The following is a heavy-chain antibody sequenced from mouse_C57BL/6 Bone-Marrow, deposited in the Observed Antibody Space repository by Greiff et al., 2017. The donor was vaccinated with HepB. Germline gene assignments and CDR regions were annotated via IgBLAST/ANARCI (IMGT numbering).Heavy chain of an antibody. D-gene: IGHD1-1*01. J-gene: IGHJ3*01. V-gene: IGHV1-19*01. Sequence: EVQLQQSGPVLVKPGASVKMSCKASGYTFTDYYMNWVKQSHGKSLEWIGVINPYNGGTSYNQKFKGKATLTVDKSSSTAYMELNSLTSEDSAVYYCARLGEILGSSYWFAYWGQGTLVTVSA. CDR3: ARLGEILGSSYWFAY. CDR2: INPYNGGT. CDR1: GYTFTDYY.